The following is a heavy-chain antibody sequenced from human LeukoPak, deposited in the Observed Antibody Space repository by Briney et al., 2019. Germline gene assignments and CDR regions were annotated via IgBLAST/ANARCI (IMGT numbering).Heavy chain of an antibody. J-gene: IGHJ4*02. CDR3: AHRSSLLRGYVIFAY. V-gene: IGHV2-5*01. CDR2: IFWNDDK. Sequence: GSGPTLVNPTQTLTLTCSFSGFSLSTSGVGVGWIRQPPGKALEWLALIFWNDDKRYSPSLKSRLTITKDTSKNQVVLTMTNMDPVDTATYYCAHRSSLLRGYVIFAYWGQGTLVTVSS. D-gene: IGHD5-12*01. CDR1: GFSLSTSGVG.